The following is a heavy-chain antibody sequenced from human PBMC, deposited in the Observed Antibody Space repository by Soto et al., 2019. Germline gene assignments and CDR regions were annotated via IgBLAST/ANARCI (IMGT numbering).Heavy chain of an antibody. Sequence: EVQLVETGGGLIQPGGSLRLSCAASGFTVSSNYMSWVRQAPGKGLEWVSAISGSGGSTYYADSVKGRFTISRDNSKNTLYLQMNSLRAEDTAVYYCAKNGWSPYYYDSSGYRDWFDPWGQGTLVTVSS. CDR3: AKNGWSPYYYDSSGYRDWFDP. V-gene: IGHV3-23*04. CDR2: ISGSGGST. D-gene: IGHD3-22*01. J-gene: IGHJ5*02. CDR1: GFTVSSNY.